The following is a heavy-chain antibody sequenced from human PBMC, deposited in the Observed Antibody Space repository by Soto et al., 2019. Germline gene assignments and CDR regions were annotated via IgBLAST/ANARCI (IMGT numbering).Heavy chain of an antibody. CDR1: GFTFSSYW. Sequence: GGSLRLSCAASGFTFSSYWMHWVRQVPGKGLAWVSRINSDGTITNYADSVKGRFTISRDNAKNTVYLQMDSLRAEETAVYYCASQSSEWLLFASWGQGTLVTVSS. CDR3: ASQSSEWLLFAS. CDR2: INSDGTIT. V-gene: IGHV3-74*01. J-gene: IGHJ4*02. D-gene: IGHD5-12*01.